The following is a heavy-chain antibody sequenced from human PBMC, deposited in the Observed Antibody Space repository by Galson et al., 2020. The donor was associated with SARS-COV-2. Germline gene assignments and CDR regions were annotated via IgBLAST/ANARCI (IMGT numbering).Heavy chain of an antibody. CDR1: GYSFTSYW. J-gene: IGHJ4*02. V-gene: IGHV5-51*01. CDR2: IYPGDSDT. CDR3: ARLAARPFYSDY. Sequence: GESLISCKGSGYSFTSYWIGWVRQMPGKGLEWMGIIYPGDSDTRYSPSFQGQVTISADKSISTAYLQWSSLKASDTAMYYCARLAARPFYSDYWGQGTLVTVSS. D-gene: IGHD6-6*01.